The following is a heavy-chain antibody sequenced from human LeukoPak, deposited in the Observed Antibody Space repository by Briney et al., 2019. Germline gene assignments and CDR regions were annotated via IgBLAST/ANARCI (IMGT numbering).Heavy chain of an antibody. CDR3: AKDLLPVAGTSADY. Sequence: GGSLRLSCAASGFTFSTYAMSWVRQAPGKGLEWVSAISGSGGTTYYADSVKGRFTISRDNSKNTLYLQMNSLRAEDTAVYYCAKDLLPVAGTSADYWGQGTLVTVSS. J-gene: IGHJ4*02. D-gene: IGHD6-19*01. V-gene: IGHV3-23*01. CDR2: ISGSGGTT. CDR1: GFTFSTYA.